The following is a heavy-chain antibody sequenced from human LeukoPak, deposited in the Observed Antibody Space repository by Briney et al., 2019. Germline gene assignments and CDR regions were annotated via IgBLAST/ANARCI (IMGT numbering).Heavy chain of an antibody. Sequence: GSLILSCAASGFTSSSYAMSWVRQAPGKGLEWVSAISGSGGSTYYADSVKGRFTISRDNSKNTLYLQMNSLRAEDTAVYYCAKLSLYGGIDYWGQGALVTVSS. CDR3: AKLSLYGGIDY. CDR2: ISGSGGST. CDR1: GFTSSSYA. D-gene: IGHD3-16*02. J-gene: IGHJ4*02. V-gene: IGHV3-23*01.